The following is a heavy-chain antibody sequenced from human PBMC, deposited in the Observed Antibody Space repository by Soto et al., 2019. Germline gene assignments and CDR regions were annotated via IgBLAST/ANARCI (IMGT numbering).Heavy chain of an antibody. CDR1: GYTFTGDY. CDR3: AREGYDYVWGSYRLDY. CDR2: INPNSGGT. Sequence: ASVKVSCKASGYTFTGDYMHWVRQAPGQGLEWMGWINPNSGGTNYAQKFQGRVTMTRDTSISTAYMELSRLRSDDTAVYYCAREGYDYVWGSYRLDYWGQGTLVTVSS. V-gene: IGHV1-2*02. J-gene: IGHJ4*02. D-gene: IGHD3-16*02.